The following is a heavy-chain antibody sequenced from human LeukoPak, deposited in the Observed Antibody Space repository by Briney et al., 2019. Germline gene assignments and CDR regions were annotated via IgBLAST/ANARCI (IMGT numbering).Heavy chain of an antibody. V-gene: IGHV3-23*01. CDR1: GFTFRRYA. D-gene: IGHD2-15*01. Sequence: PGGTLRLSCADSGFTFRRYAMSWGRQAPGKGVGWVSAISGSGGYTYYADSVKGRFTISTDNSKNSLYLQMNSLRAEDTAVYYCAAGYCSGGSCYSAFRSGYWGQGTLVTVSS. J-gene: IGHJ4*02. CDR2: ISGSGGYT. CDR3: AAGYCSGGSCYSAFRSGY.